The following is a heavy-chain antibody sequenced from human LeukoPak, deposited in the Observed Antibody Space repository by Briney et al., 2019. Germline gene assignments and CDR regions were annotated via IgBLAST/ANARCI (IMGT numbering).Heavy chain of an antibody. J-gene: IGHJ4*02. CDR1: GYTFTGYY. Sequence: ASVKVSCTASGYTFTGYYMHWVRQAPGQGLEWMGWINPNSGGTNYAQKFQGRVTMTRDTSISTAYMELSRLRSDDTAVYYCARDLIPLPTRYSYGTDYWGQGTLVTVSS. D-gene: IGHD5-18*01. CDR2: INPNSGGT. CDR3: ARDLIPLPTRYSYGTDY. V-gene: IGHV1-2*02.